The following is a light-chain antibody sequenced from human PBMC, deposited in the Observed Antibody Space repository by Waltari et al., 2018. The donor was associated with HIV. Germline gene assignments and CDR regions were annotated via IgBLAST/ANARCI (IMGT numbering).Light chain of an antibody. CDR3: ATWDDSLSLWV. Sequence: QSVLTQPPSASGTPGQRVTISCSGSTSNFVAHYVYWYQQFPGAAPKLLIYSNSQRPSGVPDRFSGSKSGTSASLAISGLRSDDEANYYCATWDDSLSLWVFGGGTKLTVL. J-gene: IGLJ3*02. CDR2: SNS. V-gene: IGLV1-47*02. CDR1: TSNFVAHY.